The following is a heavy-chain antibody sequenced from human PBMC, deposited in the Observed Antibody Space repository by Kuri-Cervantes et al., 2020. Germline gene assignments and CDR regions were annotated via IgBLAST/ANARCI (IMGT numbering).Heavy chain of an antibody. CDR3: ASCTTPDAFDI. CDR1: GGSFSGYY. V-gene: IGHV4-34*01. Sequence: GSLRLSCAVYGGSFSGYYWSWIRQPPGKGLEWIGSIYYSGSTYYNPSLKSRVTISVDTSKNQFSLKLSSVTAADTAVYYCASCTTPDAFDIWGQGTMVTVSS. J-gene: IGHJ3*02. D-gene: IGHD1-26*01. CDR2: IYYSGST.